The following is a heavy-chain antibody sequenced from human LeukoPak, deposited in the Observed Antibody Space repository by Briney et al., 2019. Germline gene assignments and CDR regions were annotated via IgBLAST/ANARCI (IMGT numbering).Heavy chain of an antibody. D-gene: IGHD1-1*01. CDR2: IYHSGST. CDR3: ARRPQLASQTYIRRYYFDY. J-gene: IGHJ4*02. V-gene: IGHV4-30-2*01. Sequence: PSQTLSLTCAVSGGSISSGGYSWSWIRQPPGKGLEWIGYIYHSGSTYYNPSLKSRVTISVDRSKNQFTLKLSSVTAADTAVYYCARRPQLASQTYIRRYYFDYWGQGTLVTVSS. CDR1: GGSISSGGYS.